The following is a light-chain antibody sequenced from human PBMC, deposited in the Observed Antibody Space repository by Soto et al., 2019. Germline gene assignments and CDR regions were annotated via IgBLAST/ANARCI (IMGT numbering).Light chain of an antibody. V-gene: IGLV2-23*01. J-gene: IGLJ2*01. CDR2: EGS. CDR1: SSHVDSYNF. Sequence: QAALTQPASVSGSPGQSITISCTGPSSHVDSYNFVSWYQQHPGKAPKLIIYEGSRRPSGVSTRFSGSKSGNTASLTISGLQAEDEADYYCFSYARTTVVFGGGTKLTVL. CDR3: FSYARTTVV.